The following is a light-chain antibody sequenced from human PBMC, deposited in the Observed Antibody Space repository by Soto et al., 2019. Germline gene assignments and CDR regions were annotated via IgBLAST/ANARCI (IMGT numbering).Light chain of an antibody. CDR2: ASL. CDR1: QSIDSY. J-gene: IGKJ4*01. V-gene: IGKV1-39*01. CDR3: QQSYCVPLT. Sequence: DIQMTQSPSSLSASVGDRVTITCRASQSIDSYLNWYQQKPGKAPKLLIYASLNLQSGVPSRFSGSESGTDFTLTISSLQPEDFATYYCQQSYCVPLTFGGGTKVEIK.